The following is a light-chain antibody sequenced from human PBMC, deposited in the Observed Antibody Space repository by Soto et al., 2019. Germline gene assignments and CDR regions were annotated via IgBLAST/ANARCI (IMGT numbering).Light chain of an antibody. CDR2: DAS. J-gene: IGKJ4*01. Sequence: ENVLTQSPGTLSLSPGERATLSCRASQSISSNLAWYQQKPGQAPRLLIDDASTRAAGIPARFNGGGSRTEFTLTISSLQSEDFALYYCQQFHNWPLSFGGGTKVDIK. CDR3: QQFHNWPLS. V-gene: IGKV3-15*01. CDR1: QSISSN.